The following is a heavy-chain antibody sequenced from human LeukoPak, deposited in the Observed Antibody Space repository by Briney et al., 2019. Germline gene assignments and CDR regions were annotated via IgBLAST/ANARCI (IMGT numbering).Heavy chain of an antibody. CDR2: IYYSGST. J-gene: IGHJ4*02. CDR1: GGSISGYS. D-gene: IGHD5-24*01. Sequence: SETLSLTCTVSGGSISGYSWTWIRQPPGKGLEWIGYIYYSGSTHYNPSLKSRVTISVDTSKNQFSLKLSSVTAADTAVYYCARTDGYNSHYFDYWGQGTLVTISS. CDR3: ARTDGYNSHYFDY. V-gene: IGHV4-59*08.